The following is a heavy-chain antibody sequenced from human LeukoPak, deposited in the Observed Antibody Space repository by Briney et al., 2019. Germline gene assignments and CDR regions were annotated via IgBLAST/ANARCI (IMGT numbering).Heavy chain of an antibody. CDR3: ASNWNYDGRSGFGRDFYYYYGMDV. CDR1: GYTFTSYG. Sequence: GASVKVSCKASGYTFTSYGISWVRQAPGQGLEWMGWISAYNGNTNYAQKLQGRVTMTTDTSTSTAYMELRSLRSDDTAVYYCASNWNYDGRSGFGRDFYYYYGMDVWGQGTTVTVSS. CDR2: ISAYNGNT. V-gene: IGHV1-18*01. D-gene: IGHD1-7*01. J-gene: IGHJ6*02.